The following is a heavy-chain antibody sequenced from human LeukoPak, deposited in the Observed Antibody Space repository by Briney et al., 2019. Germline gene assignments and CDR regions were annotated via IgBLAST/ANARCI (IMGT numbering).Heavy chain of an antibody. D-gene: IGHD3-3*01. Sequence: SETLSLTCTVSGGTISSGGYYWSWIRQHPGKGLEWIGYIYYSGSTYYNPSLKSRVTISVDTSKNQFSLKLSSVTAADTAVYYCARAGGFFSPFGYWGQGTLVTVSS. CDR3: ARAGGFFSPFGY. J-gene: IGHJ4*02. CDR2: IYYSGST. CDR1: GGTISSGGYY. V-gene: IGHV4-31*03.